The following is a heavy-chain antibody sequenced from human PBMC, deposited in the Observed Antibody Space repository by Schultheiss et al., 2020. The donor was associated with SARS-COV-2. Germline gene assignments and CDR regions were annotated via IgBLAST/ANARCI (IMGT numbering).Heavy chain of an antibody. CDR1: GGSISSYY. D-gene: IGHD3-22*01. CDR2: IYYSGST. Sequence: SETLSLTCTVSGGSISSYYWRWIRQPPGKGLEWIGYIYYSGSTNYNPSLKSRVTISVDTSKNQFSLKLSSVTAADTAVYYCARLRYYYDSSGYLGYYGMDVWGQGTTVTVSS. J-gene: IGHJ6*02. CDR3: ARLRYYYDSSGYLGYYGMDV. V-gene: IGHV4-59*08.